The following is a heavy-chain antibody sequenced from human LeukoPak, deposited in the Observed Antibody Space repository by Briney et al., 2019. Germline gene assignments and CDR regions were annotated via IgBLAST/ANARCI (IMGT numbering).Heavy chain of an antibody. Sequence: GASVTVSCTASGYTFTVYYMHWVRQAPGQGLEWMGRINPNSGGTNYAQKFQGRVTMTRDTSISTAYMELSSLRSEDTAVYYCARGLSLTIFGNYYYYGMDVWGQGTTVTVSS. CDR1: GYTFTVYY. V-gene: IGHV1-2*06. D-gene: IGHD3-3*01. CDR3: ARGLSLTIFGNYYYYGMDV. CDR2: INPNSGGT. J-gene: IGHJ6*02.